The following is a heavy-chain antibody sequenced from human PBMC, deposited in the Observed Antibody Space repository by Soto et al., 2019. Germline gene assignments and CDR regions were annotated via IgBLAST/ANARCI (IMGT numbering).Heavy chain of an antibody. CDR2: ISSSSSYI. CDR3: ARDCSSTSCYHFVRPSGVPSPLFNYYGMDV. D-gene: IGHD2-2*01. Sequence: AGGSLRLSCAASGFTFSSYSMNWVRQAPGKGLEWVSSISSSSSYIYYADSVKGRFTISRDNAKNSLYLQMNSLRAEDTAVYYCARDCSSTSCYHFVRPSGVPSPLFNYYGMDVWGQGTTVTVSS. J-gene: IGHJ6*02. V-gene: IGHV3-21*01. CDR1: GFTFSSYS.